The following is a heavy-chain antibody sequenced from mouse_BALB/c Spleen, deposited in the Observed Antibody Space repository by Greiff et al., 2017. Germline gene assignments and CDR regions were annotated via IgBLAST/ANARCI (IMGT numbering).Heavy chain of an antibody. V-gene: IGHV14-3*02. J-gene: IGHJ1*01. CDR3: ARWYGSSYWYFDV. Sequence: SGAELVKPGASVKLSCTASGFNIKDTYMHWVKQRPEQGLEWIGRIDPANGNTKYDPKFQGKATITADTSSNTAYLQLSSLTSEDTAVYYCARWYGSSYWYFDVWGAGTTVTVSS. D-gene: IGHD1-1*01. CDR1: GFNIKDTY. CDR2: IDPANGNT.